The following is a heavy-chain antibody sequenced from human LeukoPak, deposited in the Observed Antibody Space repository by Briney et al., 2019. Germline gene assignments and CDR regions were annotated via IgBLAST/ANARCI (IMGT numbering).Heavy chain of an antibody. Sequence: SETLSLTCTVSGGSISSYYWSWIRQPPGKGLEWIGYIYYSGSTNYNPSLKSRVTMSVDTSKNQFSLKLSSVTAADTAVYCCARAPRRSLRYFDLWGRGTLVTVSS. CDR2: IYYSGST. CDR3: ARAPRRSLRYFDL. V-gene: IGHV4-59*08. CDR1: GGSISSYY. J-gene: IGHJ2*01.